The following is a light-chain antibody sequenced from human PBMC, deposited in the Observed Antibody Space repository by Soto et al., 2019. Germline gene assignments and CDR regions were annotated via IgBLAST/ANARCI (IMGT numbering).Light chain of an antibody. CDR2: RAS. J-gene: IGKJ1*01. CDR1: QSVSDW. V-gene: IGKV1-5*03. Sequence: DIQMTQSPSTVSASVGDRVTITCRASQSVSDWLAWFQQKPGKAPNVLIYRASGLTSGVPSRCSGSGFGTEFTLTISSLQPDDVGTYYCQHEGASSPWAFGQGTKVDIK. CDR3: QHEGASSPWA.